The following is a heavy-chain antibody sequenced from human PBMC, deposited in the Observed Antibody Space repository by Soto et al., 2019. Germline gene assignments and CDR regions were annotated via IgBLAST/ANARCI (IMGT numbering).Heavy chain of an antibody. J-gene: IGHJ1*01. Sequence: QLLLQESGPGLVKPSETLSLACNVSGASISSGGFHWDWIRQPPGKGLEWIGSVSYSGRSDYNRSLGSRLTISADTSKNQFSLELTSVTAADTAVYYCARRWGHGDYFLFDLWGHGNLVTVSS. CDR2: VSYSGRS. V-gene: IGHV4-39*01. CDR3: ARRWGHGDYFLFDL. D-gene: IGHD4-17*01. CDR1: GASISSGGFH.